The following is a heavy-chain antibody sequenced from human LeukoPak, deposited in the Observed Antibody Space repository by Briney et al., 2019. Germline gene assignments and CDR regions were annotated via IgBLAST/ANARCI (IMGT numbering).Heavy chain of an antibody. V-gene: IGHV1-2*02. CDR2: INPNSGGT. Sequence: GASVKVSCKASGYTFTGYYMHWVRLAPGQGREWMGWINPNSGGTNYAQKFQGRVTMTRDTSISTAYMELSRLRSDDTAVYYCASLDYDSSGYYIWGQGTLVTVSS. CDR1: GYTFTGYY. CDR3: ASLDYDSSGYYI. J-gene: IGHJ4*02. D-gene: IGHD3-22*01.